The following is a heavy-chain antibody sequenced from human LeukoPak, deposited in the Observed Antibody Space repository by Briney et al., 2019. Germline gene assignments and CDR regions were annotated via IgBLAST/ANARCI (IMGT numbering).Heavy chain of an antibody. CDR3: ASSFYYDSRDY. CDR2: ITPSGST. D-gene: IGHD3-22*01. V-gene: IGHV4-34*01. Sequence: PSETLSLTCTVSGGSISSYFWSWIRQPPGKGLEWIGEITPSGSTNYSPSLKSRVSISIDTSKEKLSLRLTSVTAADSAVYYCASSFYYDSRDYWGQGTLVTVSS. J-gene: IGHJ4*02. CDR1: GGSISSYF.